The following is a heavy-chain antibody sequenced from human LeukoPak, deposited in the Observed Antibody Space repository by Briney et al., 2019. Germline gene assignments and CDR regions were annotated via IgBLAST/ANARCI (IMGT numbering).Heavy chain of an antibody. Sequence: APVKVSCKASGYTFTGYYMHWVRQAPGQGLEWMGWINPNSGNTGYAQKFQGRVTMTRNTSISTAYMELSSLRSEDTAVYYCASTSGYSSGWYEGYYYYMDVWGKGTTVTISS. D-gene: IGHD6-19*01. CDR3: ASTSGYSSGWYEGYYYYMDV. V-gene: IGHV1-8*02. CDR2: INPNSGNT. J-gene: IGHJ6*03. CDR1: GYTFTGYY.